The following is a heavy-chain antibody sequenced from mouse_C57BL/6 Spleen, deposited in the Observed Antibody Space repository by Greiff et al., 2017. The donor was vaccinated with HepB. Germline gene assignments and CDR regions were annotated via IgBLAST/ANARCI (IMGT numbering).Heavy chain of an antibody. CDR1: GYSFTGYY. J-gene: IGHJ1*03. CDR2: INPSTGGT. Sequence: EVQLQQSGPELVKPGASVKISCKASGYSFTGYYMNWVKQSPEKSLEWIGEINPSTGGTTYNQKFKAKATLTVDKSSSTAYMQLKSLTSEDSAVYYCARGWYFDVWGTGTTVTVSS. V-gene: IGHV1-42*01. CDR3: ARGWYFDV.